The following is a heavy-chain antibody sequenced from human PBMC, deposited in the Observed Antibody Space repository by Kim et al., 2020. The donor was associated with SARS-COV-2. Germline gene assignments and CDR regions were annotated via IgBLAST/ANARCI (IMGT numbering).Heavy chain of an antibody. Sequence: GGSLRLSCAASGFSLRIYRMTWVRQAPGKGLEWVANINQDGSEKYYVDSVKGRFTISRDNAKNSLYLQINSLRAEDTAVYFCARDTNPYYYYYYLDVWGKGTTVIVSS. V-gene: IGHV3-7*01. J-gene: IGHJ6*03. CDR3: ARDTNPYYYYYYLDV. CDR2: INQDGSEK. D-gene: IGHD3-3*01. CDR1: GFSLRIYR.